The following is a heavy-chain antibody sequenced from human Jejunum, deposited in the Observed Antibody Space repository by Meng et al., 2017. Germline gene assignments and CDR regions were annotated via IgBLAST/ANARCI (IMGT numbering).Heavy chain of an antibody. J-gene: IGHJ6*02. CDR1: GGTFRSYA. V-gene: IGHV1-69*06. D-gene: IGHD3-22*01. Sequence: SVKVSCKASGGTFRSYAFSWVRQAPGQGLEWMGGIIPVFGTANYAQKFQGRVTITADKSTSTAYMELSSLRSEDTAVYFCARVAITMIIEVTRGYYSGFDVWGQGTTVTVSS. CDR3: ARVAITMIIEVTRGYYSGFDV. CDR2: IIPVFGTA.